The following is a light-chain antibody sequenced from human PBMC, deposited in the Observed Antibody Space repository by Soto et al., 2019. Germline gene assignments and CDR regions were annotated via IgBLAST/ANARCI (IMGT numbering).Light chain of an antibody. CDR1: QSVKTF. V-gene: IGKV3-11*01. CDR2: DAS. Sequence: EIVLTQSPATLSLSPGERSTLSCRASQSVKTFLVWYQPRPGQAPRLFXHDASHRADGIPARFSGSGFGTDLTLTLSSLEPEDAAFYDCQQRSNWPTITFGQGTRLEIK. J-gene: IGKJ5*01. CDR3: QQRSNWPTIT.